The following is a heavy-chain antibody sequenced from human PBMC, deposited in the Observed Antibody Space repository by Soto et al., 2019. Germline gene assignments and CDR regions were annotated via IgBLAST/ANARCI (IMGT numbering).Heavy chain of an antibody. CDR1: GGSISSYY. CDR2: IYYSGST. Sequence: SETLSLTCTVSGGSISSYYWSWIRQPPGKGLEWIGYIYYSGSTNYNPSLKSRVTISVDTSKNQFSLKLSSVTAADTAVYYCARDNRRNYYDSSGYGDYWGQGTLVTVSS. J-gene: IGHJ4*02. D-gene: IGHD3-22*01. V-gene: IGHV4-59*12. CDR3: ARDNRRNYYDSSGYGDY.